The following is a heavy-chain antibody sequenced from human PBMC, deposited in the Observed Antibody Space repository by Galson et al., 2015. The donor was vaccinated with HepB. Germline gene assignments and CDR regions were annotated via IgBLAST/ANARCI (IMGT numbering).Heavy chain of an antibody. J-gene: IGHJ4*02. D-gene: IGHD6-13*01. V-gene: IGHV5-10-1*01. Sequence: QSGAEVKKPGESLRISCKGSGCSFTNYWINWVRQMPGKGLEWMGRIDPLDSYINYRPSFQGHVTISADKSISTAYLQWSSLRASDTAMYYCARQWRSSSSWSFDYWGQGTLVTVSS. CDR1: GCSFTNYW. CDR2: IDPLDSYI. CDR3: ARQWRSSSSWSFDY.